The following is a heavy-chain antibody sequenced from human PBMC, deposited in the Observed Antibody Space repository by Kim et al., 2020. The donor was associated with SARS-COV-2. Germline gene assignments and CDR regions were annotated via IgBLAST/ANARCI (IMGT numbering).Heavy chain of an antibody. Sequence: GGSLRLSCAASGFTFSSYSMNWVRQAPGKGLEWVSSISSSSSYIYYADSVKGRFTISRDNAKNSLYLQMNSLRAEDTAVYYCARDVIPEEQWLAEKDYWGQGTLVTVSS. CDR1: GFTFSSYS. CDR3: ARDVIPEEQWLAEKDY. J-gene: IGHJ4*02. CDR2: ISSSSSYI. D-gene: IGHD6-19*01. V-gene: IGHV3-21*01.